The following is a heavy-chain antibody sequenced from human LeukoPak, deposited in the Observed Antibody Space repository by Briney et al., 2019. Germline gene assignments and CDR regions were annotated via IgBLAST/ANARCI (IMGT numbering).Heavy chain of an antibody. V-gene: IGHV1-69*13. J-gene: IGHJ6*03. D-gene: IGHD2-2*01. CDR2: IIPIFGTA. CDR1: GYTFTSYG. Sequence: ASVKVSCKASGYTFTSYGISWVRQAPGQGLEWMGGIIPIFGTANYAQKFQGRVTITADESTSTAYMELSSLRSEDTAVYYCARGFRYCSSTSCYVNYYYYMDVWGKGTTVTVSS. CDR3: ARGFRYCSSTSCYVNYYYYMDV.